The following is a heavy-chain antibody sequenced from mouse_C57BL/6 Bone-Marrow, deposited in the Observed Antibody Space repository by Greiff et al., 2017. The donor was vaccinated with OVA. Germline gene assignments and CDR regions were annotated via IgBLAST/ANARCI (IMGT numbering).Heavy chain of an antibody. Sequence: EVQLMESGGGLVQPGGSLKLSCAASGFTFSDYYMYWVRQTPEKRLEWVAYISNGGGSTDYPDTVKGRFTISRDNAKNTLYLQMSRLKSEDTAMYYCARLLNWEGDFDVWGTGTTVTVAS. D-gene: IGHD4-1*01. V-gene: IGHV5-12*01. J-gene: IGHJ1*03. CDR2: ISNGGGST. CDR1: GFTFSDYY. CDR3: ARLLNWEGDFDV.